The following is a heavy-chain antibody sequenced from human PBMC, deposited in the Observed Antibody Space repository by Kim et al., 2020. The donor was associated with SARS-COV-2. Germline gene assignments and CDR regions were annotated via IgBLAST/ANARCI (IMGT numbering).Heavy chain of an antibody. D-gene: IGHD3-22*01. Sequence: SQTLSLTCDISGESVSSNSATYNWIRQSPSRGLEWLGRTYYRSKWYNDYAVSVKSRITINPDTSKNQFSLQLTSVTPEDTAVYYCARGGGYRLDPWGQGTRVTVSS. V-gene: IGHV6-1*01. CDR3: ARGGGYRLDP. J-gene: IGHJ5*02. CDR2: TYYRSKWYN. CDR1: GESVSSNSAT.